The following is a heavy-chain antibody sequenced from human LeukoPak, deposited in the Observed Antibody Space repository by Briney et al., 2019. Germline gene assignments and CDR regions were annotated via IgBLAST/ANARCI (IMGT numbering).Heavy chain of an antibody. D-gene: IGHD2-2*01. CDR2: ISSSSSTI. J-gene: IGHJ5*02. Sequence: PGGSLRLSCAASGFTVSSNYMSWVRQAPGKGLEWVSYISSSSSTIYYADSVKGRFTISRDNAKNSLYLQMNSLRAEDTAVYYCAREIFEGYCSSTSCHFNNWFDPWGQGTLVTVSS. CDR3: AREIFEGYCSSTSCHFNNWFDP. CDR1: GFTVSSNY. V-gene: IGHV3-48*04.